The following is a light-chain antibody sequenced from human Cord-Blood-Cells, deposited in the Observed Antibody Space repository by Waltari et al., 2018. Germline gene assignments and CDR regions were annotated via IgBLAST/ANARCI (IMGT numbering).Light chain of an antibody. CDR3: SSYTSSSTWV. CDR2: DVS. Sequence: QSALPQPASVSGSPGQSITISCTGTSSDVGGYNSVSWYQQHPGKAPRLMIYDVSNRPAGVSNRFSGSKTGNTASLTISGLQAEDEADYYCSSYTSSSTWVFGGGTKLTVL. V-gene: IGLV2-14*01. J-gene: IGLJ3*02. CDR1: SSDVGGYNS.